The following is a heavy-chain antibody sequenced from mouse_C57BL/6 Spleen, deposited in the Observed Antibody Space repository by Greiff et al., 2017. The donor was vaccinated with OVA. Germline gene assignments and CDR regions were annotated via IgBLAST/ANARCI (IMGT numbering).Heavy chain of an antibody. CDR1: GYAFSSSW. Sequence: VQLQQSGPELVKPGASVKISCKASGYAFSSSWMNWVKQRPGKGLEWIGRIYPGDGDTNYNGKFKGKATLTADKSSSTAYMQLSSLTSEDSAVYFCARRDITTVVNAMDYWGQGTSVTVSS. D-gene: IGHD1-1*01. J-gene: IGHJ4*01. V-gene: IGHV1-82*01. CDR3: ARRDITTVVNAMDY. CDR2: IYPGDGDT.